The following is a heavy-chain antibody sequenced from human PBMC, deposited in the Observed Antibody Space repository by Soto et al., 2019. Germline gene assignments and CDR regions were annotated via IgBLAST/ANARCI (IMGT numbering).Heavy chain of an antibody. V-gene: IGHV3-23*01. CDR3: ASDLVGASDSYGLDV. CDR1: GFTFSSYA. CDR2: ISGSGGST. Sequence: PGGSLRLSCAASGFTFSSYAMSWVRQAPGKGLEWVSAISGSGGSTYYADSVKGRFTISRDNSKNRLYLQMNSLRAEDTAVYYCASDLVGASDSYGLDVWGQGTPVTVYS. J-gene: IGHJ6*02. D-gene: IGHD1-26*01.